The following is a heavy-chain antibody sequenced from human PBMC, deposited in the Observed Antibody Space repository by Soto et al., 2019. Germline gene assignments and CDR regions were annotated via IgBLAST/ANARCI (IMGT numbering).Heavy chain of an antibody. D-gene: IGHD3-3*01. J-gene: IGHJ4*02. V-gene: IGHV3-30-3*01. CDR2: ISHDGSNK. CDR3: ARDTYYDFWSGSLGFDY. CDR1: EFTFSSYA. Sequence: GGSLRLSCAASEFTFSSYAMHWVRQAPGKGLEWVAVISHDGSNKYYADSVKGRFTISRDNSKNTLYLQMNSLRAEDTAVYYCARDTYYDFWSGSLGFDYWGQGTLVTVS.